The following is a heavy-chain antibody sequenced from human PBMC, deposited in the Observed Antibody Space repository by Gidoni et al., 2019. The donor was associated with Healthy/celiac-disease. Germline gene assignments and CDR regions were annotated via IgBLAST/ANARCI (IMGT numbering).Heavy chain of an antibody. Sequence: QLQLQESGPGLVKPSETLSLTCTVSGGSISSSSYYWGWIRQPPGKGLEWIGSIYYSGSTYYNPSLKSRVTISVDTSKNQFSLKLSSVTAADTAVYYCASFSSTSCYASACSFDLWGRGTLVTVSS. V-gene: IGHV4-39*01. CDR2: IYYSGST. CDR3: ASFSSTSCYASACSFDL. CDR1: GGSISSSSYY. D-gene: IGHD2-2*01. J-gene: IGHJ2*01.